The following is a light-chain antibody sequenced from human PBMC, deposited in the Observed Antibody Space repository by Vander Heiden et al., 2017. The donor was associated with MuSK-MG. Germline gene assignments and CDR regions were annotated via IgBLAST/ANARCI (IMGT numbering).Light chain of an antibody. V-gene: IGKV1-33*01. Sequence: IQMTPSPFSLSASVGDRVPIPFQASQDLSNYLNLYQQKPGKAPNLLIYDASNLETGVPSRFSGSGCGTDFTFTISSRQPEDIATYYCQQHDNRPPLTFGGGTKVEIK. CDR3: QQHDNRPPLT. CDR2: DAS. CDR1: QDLSNY. J-gene: IGKJ4*01.